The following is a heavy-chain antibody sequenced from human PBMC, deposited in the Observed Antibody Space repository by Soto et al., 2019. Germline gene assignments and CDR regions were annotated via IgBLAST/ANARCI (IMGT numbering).Heavy chain of an antibody. D-gene: IGHD5-12*01. CDR1: GGTFSSYA. CDR3: ARAVRLEMATMAPFDY. V-gene: IGHV1-69*13. CDR2: IIPIFGTA. Sequence: ASVKVSCKASGGTFSSYAISWVRQAPGQGLEWMGGIIPIFGTANYAQKFQGRVTITADESTSTAYMELSSLGSEDTAVYYCARAVRLEMATMAPFDYWGQGTLVTVSS. J-gene: IGHJ4*02.